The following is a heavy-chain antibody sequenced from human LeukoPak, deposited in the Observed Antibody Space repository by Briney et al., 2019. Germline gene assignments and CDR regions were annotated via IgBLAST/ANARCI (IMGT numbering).Heavy chain of an antibody. J-gene: IGHJ4*02. CDR2: ISGTTGST. Sequence: PGGSLRLSCTASGFTFNKYAMSWVRQAPGKGLEWVSAISGTTGSTYYADPLKGRFTISRDNSKNTLYLQMNSLRAEDTAVYYCVKLNTAMNTYFDYWGQGTLVTVSS. CDR3: VKLNTAMNTYFDY. V-gene: IGHV3-23*01. CDR1: GFTFNKYA. D-gene: IGHD5-18*01.